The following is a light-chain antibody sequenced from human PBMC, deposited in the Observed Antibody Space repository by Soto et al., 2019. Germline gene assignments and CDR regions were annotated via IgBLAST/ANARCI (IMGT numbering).Light chain of an antibody. Sequence: DIQMTQSPSTLSASVGDTVTITCLASQSISSWLAWYQQNPGKASKLMIYKASSLKSGVPSRFSGSGSGTQLTPTISSLQPDELATYSWQQYNSYSVTFGQGTKLEIK. CDR2: KAS. J-gene: IGKJ2*01. V-gene: IGKV1-5*03. CDR1: QSISSW. CDR3: QQYNSYSVT.